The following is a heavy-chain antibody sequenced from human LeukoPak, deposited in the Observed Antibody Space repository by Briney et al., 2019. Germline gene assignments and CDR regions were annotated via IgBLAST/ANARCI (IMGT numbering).Heavy chain of an antibody. CDR3: ARRVTMVRGVIITYHFDY. CDR2: IYYSGST. V-gene: IGHV4-39*01. CDR1: GGSISSSSYY. J-gene: IGHJ4*02. D-gene: IGHD3-10*01. Sequence: SETLSLTCTVSGGSISSSSYYWGWIRQPPGKGLEWIGSIYYSGSTYYNPSLKSRVTISVDTSKNQFSLKLSSVTAADTAVYYCARRVTMVRGVIITYHFDYWGQGTLVTVSS.